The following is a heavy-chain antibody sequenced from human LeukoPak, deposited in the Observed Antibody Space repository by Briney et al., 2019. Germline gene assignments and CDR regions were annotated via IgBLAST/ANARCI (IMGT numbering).Heavy chain of an antibody. CDR1: GGSFSGYY. CDR3: ARGLYYDSSGYPYY. J-gene: IGHJ4*02. Sequence: SETLSLTCAVYGGSFSGYYWSWIRQPPGKGLEWIGEINHSGSTNYNPSLKRRVTISVDTSKNQFSLKLSSVTAADTAVYYCARGLYYDSSGYPYYWGQGTLVTVSS. D-gene: IGHD3-22*01. V-gene: IGHV4-34*01. CDR2: INHSGST.